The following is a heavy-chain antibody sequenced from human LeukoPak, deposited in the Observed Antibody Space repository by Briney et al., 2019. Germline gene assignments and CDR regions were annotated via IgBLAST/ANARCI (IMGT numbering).Heavy chain of an antibody. V-gene: IGHV3-53*01. D-gene: IGHD3-22*01. Sequence: GGSLRLSCAASGLSVSSTFMSWVRQTPGKGLEWVSSVFGGGGTRYADSVMGRFTISRDDSKSTLYLQMNSLRAEDTAVYYCARTYTNNAGYYLYWGQGTLVTVSS. CDR1: GLSVSSTF. CDR3: ARTYTNNAGYYLY. CDR2: VFGGGGT. J-gene: IGHJ4*02.